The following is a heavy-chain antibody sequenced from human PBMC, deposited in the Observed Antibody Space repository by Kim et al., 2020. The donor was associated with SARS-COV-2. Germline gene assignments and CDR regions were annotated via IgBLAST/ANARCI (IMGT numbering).Heavy chain of an antibody. V-gene: IGHV3-49*03. CDR1: GFTFGDYA. J-gene: IGHJ4*02. D-gene: IGHD6-19*01. Sequence: GGSLRLSCTASGFTFGDYAMSWFRQAPGKGLEWVGFIRSKAYGGTTEYAASVKGRFTISRDDSKSIAYLQMNSLKTEDTAVYYCTRGPPGYSSGWYSAYWGQGTLVTVSS. CDR3: TRGPPGYSSGWYSAY. CDR2: IRSKAYGGTT.